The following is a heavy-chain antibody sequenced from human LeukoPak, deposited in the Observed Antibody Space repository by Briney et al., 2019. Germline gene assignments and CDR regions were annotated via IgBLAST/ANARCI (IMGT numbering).Heavy chain of an antibody. CDR3: ASHPHYYDSSGYRFDY. CDR2: IYHSGST. CDR1: GYSISSGYY. Sequence: SETLSLTCTVSGYSISSGYYWGWIRQPTGKGLEWIGSIYHSGSTYYNPSLKSRVTISVDTSKNQFSLKLSSVTAADTAVYYCASHPHYYDSSGYRFDYWGQGTLVTVSS. V-gene: IGHV4-38-2*02. D-gene: IGHD3-22*01. J-gene: IGHJ4*02.